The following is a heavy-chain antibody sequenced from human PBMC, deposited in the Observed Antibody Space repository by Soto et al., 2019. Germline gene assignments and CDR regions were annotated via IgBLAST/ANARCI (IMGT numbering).Heavy chain of an antibody. D-gene: IGHD6-13*01. CDR3: ANVRPMSIAAAGYYYFDY. Sequence: GGSLRLSCAASGFTFSSYAMSWVRQAPGEGLEWVSAIIGSGGSTYYADSVKGRFTISRDNSKNTLYLQMNNLRAEDTAVYYCANVRPMSIAAAGYYYFDYWGQGTLVTVSS. CDR1: GFTFSSYA. CDR2: IIGSGGST. V-gene: IGHV3-23*01. J-gene: IGHJ4*02.